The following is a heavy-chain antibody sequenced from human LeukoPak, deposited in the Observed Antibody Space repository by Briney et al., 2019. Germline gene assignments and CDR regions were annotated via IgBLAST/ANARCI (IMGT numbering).Heavy chain of an antibody. Sequence: GGSLRLSCAASGFTFDDYGMSWVRQAPGKGLEWVSGINWNGGSTGYADSVKGRFTISRDNAKKSLYLQMNSLRVEDTALYNCARSRNSYGSGSYYGDAFDIWGLGTLVTVSS. CDR1: GFTFDDYG. D-gene: IGHD3-10*01. CDR2: INWNGGST. CDR3: ARSRNSYGSGSYYGDAFDI. J-gene: IGHJ4*02. V-gene: IGHV3-20*01.